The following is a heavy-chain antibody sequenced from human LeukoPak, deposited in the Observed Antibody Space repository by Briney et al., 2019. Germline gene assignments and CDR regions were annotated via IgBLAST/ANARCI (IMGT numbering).Heavy chain of an antibody. CDR2: IGGSGETT. CDR3: VRAIRGTTDY. V-gene: IGHV3-23*01. CDR1: GFTFSTYG. J-gene: IGHJ4*02. Sequence: GGSLRLSCAASGFTFSTYGMSWVRQAPGKGLEWVAIIGGSGETTIYGDSVKGRLTISRDNSKNTVYLQMNSLRVEDTAVYYCVRAIRGTTDYWGQGTLVTVSS. D-gene: IGHD2-2*01.